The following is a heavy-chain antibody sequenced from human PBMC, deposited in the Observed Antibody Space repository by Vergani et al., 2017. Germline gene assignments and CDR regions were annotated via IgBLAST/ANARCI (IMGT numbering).Heavy chain of an antibody. CDR1: GGSITSSSYY. CDR2: IYHSGGA. CDR3: ARTESFILRYFHWAL. D-gene: IGHD3-9*01. V-gene: IGHV4-39*01. Sequence: QLHLQESGPGLVKPSETLSLTCTVPGGSITSSSYYWGWIRQPPGKGLEWIGNIYHSGGAYYNPSLKGPVTISVDTSKNQFSLEVTSVTAADTAIYFCARTESFILRYFHWALWGQGTLVTVSS. J-gene: IGHJ4*02.